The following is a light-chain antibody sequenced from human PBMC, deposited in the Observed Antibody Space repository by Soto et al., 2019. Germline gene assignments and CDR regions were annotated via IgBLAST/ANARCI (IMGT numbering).Light chain of an antibody. CDR3: QQYGSAPLLT. CDR2: GAS. V-gene: IGKV3-20*01. Sequence: EIVLTQSPGTLSLSPWERATLSCRASQSVSSSYLAWYQQKPGQAPRLLIDGASSRATGIPDRFSGSGSGTDFTLTISRLEPEDFAVYYCQQYGSAPLLTFGGGTKVEIK. CDR1: QSVSSSY. J-gene: IGKJ4*01.